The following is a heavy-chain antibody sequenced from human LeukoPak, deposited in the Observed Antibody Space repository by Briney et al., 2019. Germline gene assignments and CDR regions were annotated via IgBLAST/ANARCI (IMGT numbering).Heavy chain of an antibody. V-gene: IGHV3-23*01. J-gene: IGHJ5*02. Sequence: GGSLRLSCAASGFTFSSYAMSWVRQAPGKGLEWVSAISGSGGSTYYADSVKGRFTISRDNSKNTLYLQMNSLRAEDTAVYYCAKACTAYYYDSSGYYSQSNNWFDPWGQGTLVTVSS. CDR3: AKACTAYYYDSSGYYSQSNNWFDP. CDR2: ISGSGGST. D-gene: IGHD3-22*01. CDR1: GFTFSSYA.